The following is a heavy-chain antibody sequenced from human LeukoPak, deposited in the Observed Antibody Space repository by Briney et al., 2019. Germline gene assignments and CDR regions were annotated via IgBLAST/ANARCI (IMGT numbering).Heavy chain of an antibody. J-gene: IGHJ3*02. CDR1: GFTFSSYW. Sequence: GGSLRLSCAASGFTFSSYWMHWVRQAPGKGLVWVSRINSDGSSTSYADSVKGRFTISRDNSKNTLYLQMNSLRAEDTAVYYCARTYYDFWSGYYTDAFDIWGQGTMVTVSS. D-gene: IGHD3-3*01. CDR2: INSDGSST. CDR3: ARTYYDFWSGYYTDAFDI. V-gene: IGHV3-74*01.